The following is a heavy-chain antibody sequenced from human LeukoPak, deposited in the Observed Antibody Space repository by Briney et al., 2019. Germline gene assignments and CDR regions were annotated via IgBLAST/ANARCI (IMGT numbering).Heavy chain of an antibody. D-gene: IGHD2-8*01. V-gene: IGHV3-30*18. Sequence: GGSLRLSCAASGFTFSNYGMHWVRQAPGKGLEWVAVISYEETSKNYADSVKGRFTIYRHNSKNTLYLQMNSLRADDTSVYYSAKDNNGDYWGQGTLVTVSS. J-gene: IGHJ4*02. CDR3: AKDNNGDY. CDR2: ISYEETSK. CDR1: GFTFSNYG.